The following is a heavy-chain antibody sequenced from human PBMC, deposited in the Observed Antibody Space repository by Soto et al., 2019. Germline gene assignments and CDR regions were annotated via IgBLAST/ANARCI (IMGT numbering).Heavy chain of an antibody. CDR1: GGSVSSNSYS. Sequence: LSLTCTVSGGSVSSNSYSWGWIRQSPGKGLEWIGTIYSTDNTYYNPSLLSRVTISVDRSKNQFSLKLSSVTAADTAVYYCARGMTTVTTFDYWGQGTLVTVSS. V-gene: IGHV4-39*07. CDR3: ARGMTTVTTFDY. CDR2: IYSTDNT. J-gene: IGHJ4*02. D-gene: IGHD4-17*01.